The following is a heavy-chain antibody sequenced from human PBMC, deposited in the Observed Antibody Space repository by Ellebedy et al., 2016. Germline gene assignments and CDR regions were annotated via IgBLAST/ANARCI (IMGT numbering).Heavy chain of an antibody. V-gene: IGHV5-51*01. CDR3: ARRQLDTRSPWFGAFDI. CDR2: IYPGDSDT. Sequence: GESLKISCRGSGYTFSSYWIGWVRQMPGQGLEWMGIIYPGDSDTRYSPSFQGQVTISADKSTSTAYLQWRSLKASDTAMYYCARRQLDTRSPWFGAFDIWGQGTMVTVSS. J-gene: IGHJ3*02. D-gene: IGHD3-10*01. CDR1: GYTFSSYW.